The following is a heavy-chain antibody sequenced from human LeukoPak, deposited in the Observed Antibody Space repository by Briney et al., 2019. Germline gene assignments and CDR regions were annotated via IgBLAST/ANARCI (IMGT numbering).Heavy chain of an antibody. D-gene: IGHD3-10*01. V-gene: IGHV1-69*13. CDR2: IIPIFGTA. Sequence: GASVKVSCKASGGTFSSYAISWVRQAPGQGLEWMGGIIPIFGTANYAQKFQGRVTITADESTSTAYMELSSLRSEDTAVYYCARLQKTYYYGSGADEPIGIWGQGTMVTVSS. CDR1: GGTFSSYA. CDR3: ARLQKTYYYGSGADEPIGI. J-gene: IGHJ3*02.